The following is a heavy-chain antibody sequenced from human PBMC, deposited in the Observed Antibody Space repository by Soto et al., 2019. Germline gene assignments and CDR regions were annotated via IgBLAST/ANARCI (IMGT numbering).Heavy chain of an antibody. Sequence: PSETLSLTCRVSGGSVGTGAYYWSWVRQPPGKGLEWIGYTLYSGSPNYNPSLQSLQSRVTISVDTSRSQFSLRLTFVTAADTALYYCARHDYYHRTFDIWGQGTLVTVSS. CDR2: TLYSGSP. CDR3: ARHDYYHRTFDI. CDR1: GGSVGTGAYY. V-gene: IGHV4-61*08. D-gene: IGHD3-9*01. J-gene: IGHJ3*02.